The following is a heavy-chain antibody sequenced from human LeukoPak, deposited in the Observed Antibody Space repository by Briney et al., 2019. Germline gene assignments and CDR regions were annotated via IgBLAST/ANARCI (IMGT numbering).Heavy chain of an antibody. D-gene: IGHD3-10*01. Sequence: SETLSLTCTVSGYSISSGYYWGWIRQPPVKGLEWIGSIYHSGSTYYNPSLKSRVTISVDTSKNQFSLKLSSVTAADTAVYYCARDGGDYYGSGSYYNGATWGQGTLVTVSS. V-gene: IGHV4-38-2*02. CDR2: IYHSGST. CDR1: GYSISSGYY. J-gene: IGHJ5*02. CDR3: ARDGGDYYGSGSYYNGAT.